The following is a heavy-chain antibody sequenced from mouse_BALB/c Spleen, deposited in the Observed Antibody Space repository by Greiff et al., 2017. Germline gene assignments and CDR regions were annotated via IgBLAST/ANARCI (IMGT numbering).Heavy chain of an antibody. V-gene: IGHV1-66*01. CDR3: AREGGGTRAMDY. D-gene: IGHD4-1*01. CDR1: GYSFTSYY. CDR2: IFPGSGNT. J-gene: IGHJ4*01. Sequence: QVHVKQSGPELVKPGASVKISCKASGYSFTSYYIHWVKQRPGQGLEWIGWIFPGSGNTKYNEKFKGKATLTADTSSSTAYMQLSSLTSEDSAVYFCAREGGGTRAMDYWGQGTSVTVSS.